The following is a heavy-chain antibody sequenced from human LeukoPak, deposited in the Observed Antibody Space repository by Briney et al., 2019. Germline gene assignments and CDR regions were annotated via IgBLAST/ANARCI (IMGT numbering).Heavy chain of an antibody. Sequence: ASVKVSCKISGFGLSVLSIHWMRQAPGKGLEWVGGIRPETGEPIFAQKFRGRVTITEDTFTDTGHLELRGLTSEDTAVYYCSTDSGRSYFYFDFWGQGTLVTVSS. V-gene: IGHV1-24*01. CDR1: GFGLSVLS. D-gene: IGHD3-10*01. CDR2: IRPETGEP. CDR3: STDSGRSYFYFDF. J-gene: IGHJ4*02.